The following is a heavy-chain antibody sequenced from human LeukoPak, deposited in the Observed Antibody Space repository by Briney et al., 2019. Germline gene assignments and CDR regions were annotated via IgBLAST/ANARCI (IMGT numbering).Heavy chain of an antibody. CDR3: ASHPRVLLWFGEYPYYFDY. D-gene: IGHD3-10*01. J-gene: IGHJ4*02. V-gene: IGHV4-39*01. Sequence: PSETLSLTCTVSGGSISSSSYYWGWTRQPPGKGLEWIGRIYYSGRTHHNQSLKSRVTISVDTSKNQFSLKLSSVTAADTAVYYCASHPRVLLWFGEYPYYFDYWGQGTLVTVSS. CDR2: IYYSGRT. CDR1: GGSISSSSYY.